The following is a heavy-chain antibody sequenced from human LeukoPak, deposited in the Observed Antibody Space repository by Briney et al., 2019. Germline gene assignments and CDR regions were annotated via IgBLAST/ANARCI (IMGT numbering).Heavy chain of an antibody. J-gene: IGHJ6*03. Sequence: GGSLRLSCTASGLTVSSNCMSWVRQAPGKGLEWVSYISGSVSTIYYGDSVKGRFTISRDNAKNSLYLQMNSLRAEDTAVYYCARGVVGLGYYMDVWGKGTTVTISS. D-gene: IGHD3/OR15-3a*01. CDR3: ARGVVGLGYYMDV. CDR2: ISGSVSTI. CDR1: GLTVSSNC. V-gene: IGHV3-11*04.